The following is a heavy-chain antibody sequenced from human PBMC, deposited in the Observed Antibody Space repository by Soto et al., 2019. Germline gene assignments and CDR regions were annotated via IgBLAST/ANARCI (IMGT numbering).Heavy chain of an antibody. V-gene: IGHV4-34*01. J-gene: IGHJ6*02. Sequence: SETLSLTCAVYGGSFSGYYWSWIRQPPGKGLEWIGEINHSGSTNYNPSLRSRVTISVDTSENQFSLKLSSVTAADTAVYYCARNGSYYDFWSGYYFGGGMDVWGQGTTVTVSS. D-gene: IGHD3-3*01. CDR2: INHSGST. CDR3: ARNGSYYDFWSGYYFGGGMDV. CDR1: GGSFSGYY.